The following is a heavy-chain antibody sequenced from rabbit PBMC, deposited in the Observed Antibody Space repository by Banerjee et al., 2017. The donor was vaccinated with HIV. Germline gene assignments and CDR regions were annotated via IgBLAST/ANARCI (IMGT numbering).Heavy chain of an antibody. Sequence: QEQLEESGGDLVKPGASLTLTCTASGFSFSSSYWIYWVRQAPGKGLEWIACIHADSSGYTAYASWAEGRFTISKSSSTTVTLQMTSLTDADTATYFCARDGAGYAGYGYARLWGPGTLVTVS. D-gene: IGHD6-1*01. CDR3: ARDGAGYAGYGYARL. V-gene: IGHV1S45*01. CDR2: IHADSSGYT. CDR1: GFSFSSSYW. J-gene: IGHJ4*01.